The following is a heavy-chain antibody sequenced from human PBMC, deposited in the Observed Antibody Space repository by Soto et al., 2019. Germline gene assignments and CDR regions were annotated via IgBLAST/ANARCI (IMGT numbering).Heavy chain of an antibody. Sequence: QVQLQQWGAGLLKPSETLSLTCAVYGGSFSGYYWSWIRQPPGKGLEWIGEINHSGSTNYNPSLKSRVTISVDTSKNQFSLKLSSVTAADTAVYYCARGRDIVVVPAAEEVGWFDPWGQGTLVTVSS. CDR3: ARGRDIVVVPAAEEVGWFDP. D-gene: IGHD2-2*01. CDR2: INHSGST. J-gene: IGHJ5*02. CDR1: GGSFSGYY. V-gene: IGHV4-34*01.